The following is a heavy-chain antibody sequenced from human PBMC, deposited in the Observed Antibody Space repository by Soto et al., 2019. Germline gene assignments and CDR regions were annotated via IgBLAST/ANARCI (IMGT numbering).Heavy chain of an antibody. J-gene: IGHJ6*03. CDR2: IWYDGSNK. V-gene: IGHV3-33*01. CDR3: ARVSLTYYYYYMDV. CDR1: GFTFSSYG. Sequence: GSLRLSCAASGFTFSSYGMHWVRQAPGKGLEWVAVIWYDGSNKYYADSVKGRFTISRDNSKNTLYLQMNSLRAEDTALYYCARVSLTYYYYYMDVWGKGTTVTVSS.